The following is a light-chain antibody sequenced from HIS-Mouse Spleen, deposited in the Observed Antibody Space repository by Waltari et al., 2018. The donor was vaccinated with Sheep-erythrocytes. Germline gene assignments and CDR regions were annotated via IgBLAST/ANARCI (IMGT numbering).Light chain of an antibody. CDR1: SSDVGSYNL. J-gene: IGLJ3*02. Sequence: QSALTQPASVSGSPGQSITISCTGTSSDVGSYNLVSCYQQHPCKAPKLMIYEGSKRPSGVSNRFSGSKSGNTASLTISGLQAEDEADYYCCSYAGSSTPWVFGGGTKLTVL. V-gene: IGLV2-23*01. CDR3: CSYAGSSTPWV. CDR2: EGS.